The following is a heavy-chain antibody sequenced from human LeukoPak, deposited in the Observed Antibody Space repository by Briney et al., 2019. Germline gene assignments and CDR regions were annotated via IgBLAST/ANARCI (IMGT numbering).Heavy chain of an antibody. D-gene: IGHD3-10*01. Sequence: GGSLRLSCVTSGFTFSSASMSWVRQTPGKELEWVSGIRDSGEKAYYADSVKGRFTISMDNSRNTLYLQMNSLRAEDTALYYCAKASGQLWSYYFDSWGQGTLVAVSS. J-gene: IGHJ4*02. CDR2: IRDSGEKA. CDR1: GFTFSSAS. V-gene: IGHV3-23*01. CDR3: AKASGQLWSYYFDS.